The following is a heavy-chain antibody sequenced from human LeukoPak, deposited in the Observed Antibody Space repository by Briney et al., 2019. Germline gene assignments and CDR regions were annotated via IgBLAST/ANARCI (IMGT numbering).Heavy chain of an antibody. D-gene: IGHD6-19*01. CDR1: GYTFTSHD. CDR2: MSPLTGNT. J-gene: IGHJ2*01. V-gene: IGHV1-8*01. CDR3: AREGVTVAGTGWYFDL. Sequence: ASVKVSCKTSGYTFTSHDINWVRQATGQGLEWMGWMSPLTGNTGSAQAFQGRVSLTRNASTNTAYMELSSLTSQDTAVYYCAREGVTVAGTGWYFDLWGRGTLVTVSS.